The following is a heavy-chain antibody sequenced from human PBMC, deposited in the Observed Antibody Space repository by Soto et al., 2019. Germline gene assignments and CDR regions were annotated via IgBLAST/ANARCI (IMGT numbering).Heavy chain of an antibody. Sequence: ASVKVSCKASGYTFTGYYMHWVRQAPGQGLEWMGWINPNSGGTNYAQKFQGWVTMTRDTSISTAYMELSRLRSDDTAVYYCAREGSGITIFGVVPPLPYYYYGMDVWGQGTTVTVSS. CDR2: INPNSGGT. J-gene: IGHJ6*02. CDR1: GYTFTGYY. CDR3: AREGSGITIFGVVPPLPYYYYGMDV. D-gene: IGHD3-3*01. V-gene: IGHV1-2*04.